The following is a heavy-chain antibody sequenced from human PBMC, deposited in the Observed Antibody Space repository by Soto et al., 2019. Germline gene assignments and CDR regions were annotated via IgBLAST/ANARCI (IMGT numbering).Heavy chain of an antibody. J-gene: IGHJ4*02. Sequence: PSETLSLTCTVSGGSMSSGGYYWTWIRQPPGTGLEWIGEINHSGSTNYNPSLKSRVTISVDTSKNQFSLKLTSVTAADTAVYYCARDKITGLFDYWGQGTLVTVSS. CDR2: INHSGST. V-gene: IGHV4-39*07. D-gene: IGHD2-8*02. CDR3: ARDKITGLFDY. CDR1: GGSMSSGGYY.